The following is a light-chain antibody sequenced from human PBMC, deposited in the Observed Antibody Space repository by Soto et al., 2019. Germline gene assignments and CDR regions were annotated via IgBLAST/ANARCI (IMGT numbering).Light chain of an antibody. CDR3: MQALHAPWT. CDR1: QSLLNSDGYNY. J-gene: IGKJ1*01. V-gene: IGKV2-28*01. CDR2: WAS. Sequence: DVVMTQSPLSQPVTPGEPASISCRSSQSLLNSDGYNYLDWYLQKPGQPPQLLISWASNRASGVPDRFSGSGSGTDFTLKISRVEAEDVGTYYCMQALHAPWTFGQGTKVEIK.